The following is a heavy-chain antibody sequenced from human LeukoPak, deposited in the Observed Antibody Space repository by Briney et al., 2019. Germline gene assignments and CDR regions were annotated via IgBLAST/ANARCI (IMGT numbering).Heavy chain of an antibody. D-gene: IGHD3-10*01. J-gene: IGHJ4*02. V-gene: IGHV3-23*01. CDR3: ANDLWFEELPPDC. CDR2: ISGSGGST. CDR1: GFTFSSYA. Sequence: GGSLRLSRAASGFTFSSYAMSWVRQAPGKGLEWVSAISGSGGSTYYADSVKGRFTISRDNSKNTLYLQMNSLRAEDTAVYYCANDLWFEELPPDCWGQGTLVTVSS.